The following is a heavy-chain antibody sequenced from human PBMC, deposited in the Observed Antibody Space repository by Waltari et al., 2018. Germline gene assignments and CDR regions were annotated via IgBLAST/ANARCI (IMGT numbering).Heavy chain of an antibody. D-gene: IGHD6-13*01. V-gene: IGHV1-69*05. Sequence: QVQLVQSGAEVKKPGSSVKVSCKASGGTFSSYAISWVRQAPGQGLEWMGGIIPIFGTANYAQKFQGRVTITTDESTSTAYMELSSLRSEDTAVYYCARRPTAAGPYGGGFYYGMDVWGQGTTVTVSS. CDR1: GGTFSSYA. J-gene: IGHJ6*02. CDR2: IIPIFGTA. CDR3: ARRPTAAGPYGGGFYYGMDV.